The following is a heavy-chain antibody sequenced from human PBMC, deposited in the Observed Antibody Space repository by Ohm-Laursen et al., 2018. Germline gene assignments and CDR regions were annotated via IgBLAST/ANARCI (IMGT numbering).Heavy chain of an antibody. CDR2: MNPNSHNT. V-gene: IGHV1-8*01. J-gene: IGHJ5*02. CDR3: ARAVRYQLLSDP. Sequence: GSSVKVSCKASGYTFSSYDIIWVRQASGQGPEWMGWMNPNSHNTGYARKFRGRVSMTSDSSIGTAYMELYSLTSEDTATYYCARAVRYQLLSDPWGQGTLVTVSS. D-gene: IGHD4-23*01. CDR1: GYTFSSYD.